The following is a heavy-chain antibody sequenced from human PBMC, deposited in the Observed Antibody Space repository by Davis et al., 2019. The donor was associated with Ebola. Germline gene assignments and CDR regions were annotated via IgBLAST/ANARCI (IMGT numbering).Heavy chain of an antibody. CDR3: ARDGEHYSDLDY. J-gene: IGHJ4*02. V-gene: IGHV3-73*01. CDR2: IRSKANSYAT. CDR1: GFTFSGSA. D-gene: IGHD1-26*01. Sequence: GGSLRLSCAASGFTFSGSAMHWVRQASGKGLEWVGRIRSKANSYATAYAASVKGRFTISRDNAKNTLYLQMDSLRAEDTAVYYCARDGEHYSDLDYWGQGTLVTVSS.